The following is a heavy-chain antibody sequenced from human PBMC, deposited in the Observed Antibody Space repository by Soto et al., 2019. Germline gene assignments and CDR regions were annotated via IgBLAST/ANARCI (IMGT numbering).Heavy chain of an antibody. CDR3: ARDSGWPILNFDN. D-gene: IGHD3-10*01. Sequence: PGGSLRLSCAASDFDFSIYGIHWVRHAPGKGLEWVAASSYDGRETFYADSAKGRFTVSKEMSKNTAFLQMNALRHEDTAVYFCARDSGWPILNFDNWGQGTPVTVSS. CDR1: DFDFSIYG. V-gene: IGHV3-30*03. CDR2: SSYDGRET. J-gene: IGHJ4*02.